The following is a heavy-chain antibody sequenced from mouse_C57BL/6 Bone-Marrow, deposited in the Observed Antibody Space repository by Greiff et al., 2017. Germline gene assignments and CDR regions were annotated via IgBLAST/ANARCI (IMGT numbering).Heavy chain of an antibody. CDR2: IYPGDGDT. CDR3: ARTGFAY. J-gene: IGHJ3*01. Sequence: VKPGASVKISCKASGYAFSSSWMNWVKQRPGKGLEWIGRIYPGDGDTNYNGKFKGKATLTADKSSSTAYMQLSSLTSEDSAVYFCARTGFAYWGQGSLVTVSA. V-gene: IGHV1-82*01. CDR1: GYAFSSSW.